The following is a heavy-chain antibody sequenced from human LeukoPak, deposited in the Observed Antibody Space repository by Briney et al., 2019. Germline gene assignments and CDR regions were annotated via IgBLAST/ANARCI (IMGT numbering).Heavy chain of an antibody. V-gene: IGHV3-23*01. CDR2: IGTGGDT. CDR3: TKSQYATSHYLGED. Sequence: GGSLRVSCAASGFTFGNYAINWVRQAPGNGLEWVSSIGTGGDTDYADSVKGRFTISRDSSKSTVYLQMNSLRADDTALYYCTKSQYATSHYLGEDWGQGTLVTVSS. D-gene: IGHD2-2*01. J-gene: IGHJ4*02. CDR1: GFTFGNYA.